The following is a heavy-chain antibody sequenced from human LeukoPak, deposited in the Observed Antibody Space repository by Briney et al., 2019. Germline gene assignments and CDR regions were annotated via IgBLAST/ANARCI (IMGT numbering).Heavy chain of an antibody. J-gene: IGHJ5*02. D-gene: IGHD1-26*01. CDR2: INPSGSST. V-gene: IGHV1-46*01. CDR3: ARDNSVGETAWWFDP. CDR1: GYTFTRHY. Sequence: GASVKVSCKASGYTFTRHYMHWVRQAPGQGLEWMGLINPSGSSTTYAQKFQGRVTMTRDMFTSTDYMELTSLTSDDTAVYYCARDNSVGETAWWFDPWGQGTLVTVSS.